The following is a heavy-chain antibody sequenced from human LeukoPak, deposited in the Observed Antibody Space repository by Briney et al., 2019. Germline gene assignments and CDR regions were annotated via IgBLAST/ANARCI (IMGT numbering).Heavy chain of an antibody. CDR2: ISSSGSTI. CDR3: VSEESSGFIFYFDY. J-gene: IGHJ4*02. V-gene: IGHV3-48*04. D-gene: IGHD3-9*01. CDR1: GFTFSSYW. Sequence: PGGSLRLSCAASGFTFSSYWMHWVRQAPGKGLEWISYISSSGSTIYYADSVKGRFTISRDNAKNSLYLQMNSLRAEDTAVYYCVSEESSGFIFYFDYWGEGTLVAVSS.